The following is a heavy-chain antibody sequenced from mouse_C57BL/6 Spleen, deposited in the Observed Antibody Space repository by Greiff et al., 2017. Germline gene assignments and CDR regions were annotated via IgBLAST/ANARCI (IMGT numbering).Heavy chain of an antibody. V-gene: IGHV1-82*01. CDR1: GFAFSSSW. CDR3: ARSGGSNSFDY. Sequence: VQLQQSGPELVKPGVSVKISCKASGFAFSSSWMNWVKQRPGKGLEWIGRIYPGDGDTNYNGKCKGKATLTADKSSSTAYMQLSSLNSEDSAVYFCARSGGSNSFDYWGQGTTLTVSS. D-gene: IGHD1-1*02. J-gene: IGHJ2*01. CDR2: IYPGDGDT.